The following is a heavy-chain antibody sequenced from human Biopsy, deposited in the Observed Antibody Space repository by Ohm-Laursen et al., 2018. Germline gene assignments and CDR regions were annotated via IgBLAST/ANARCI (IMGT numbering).Heavy chain of an antibody. Sequence: GTLSLTWVVYGGPFSGYFWTWIRQAPGKGLEWIGEIDHTGGTNYNPSLKSRVNISQDRSKNQFSLRLDSVTAADTAVYYCARSVDITVVRGYYFDFWGQGTLVTVSS. CDR2: IDHTGGT. CDR3: ARSVDITVVRGYYFDF. J-gene: IGHJ4*02. V-gene: IGHV4-34*01. D-gene: IGHD3-10*01. CDR1: GGPFSGYF.